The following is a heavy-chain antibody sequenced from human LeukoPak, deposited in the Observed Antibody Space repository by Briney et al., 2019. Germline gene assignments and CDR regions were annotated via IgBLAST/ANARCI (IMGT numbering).Heavy chain of an antibody. Sequence: PGGSLRLSCAASGFTVSSNYMSWVRQAPGKGLEWVSVIYSGGSTYYADSVKGRFTISRDNSKNTLYLQMNSLRAEDTAVYYCARSPYGSGSYYMDVWGKGTTVTVSS. CDR2: IYSGGST. V-gene: IGHV3-66*02. J-gene: IGHJ6*03. CDR3: ARSPYGSGSYYMDV. CDR1: GFTVSSNY. D-gene: IGHD3-10*01.